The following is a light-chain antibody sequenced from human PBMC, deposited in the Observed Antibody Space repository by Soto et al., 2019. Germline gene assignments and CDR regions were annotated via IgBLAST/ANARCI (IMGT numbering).Light chain of an antibody. J-gene: IGLJ2*01. V-gene: IGLV2-14*03. Sequence: QSALTQPASVSGSPGQSITISCSGTSSDDGGYTYVSWYQQHPGQAPKLMIYNVNNRPSGVSNRFSGSKSGNTASLTISGRHADDEAAYYCSSYTTSGTPVLFGGGTKLTVL. CDR1: SSDDGGYTY. CDR3: SSYTTSGTPVL. CDR2: NVN.